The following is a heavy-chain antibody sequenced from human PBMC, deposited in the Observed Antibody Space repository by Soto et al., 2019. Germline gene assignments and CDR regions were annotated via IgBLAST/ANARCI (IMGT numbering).Heavy chain of an antibody. J-gene: IGHJ4*02. CDR2: IGTAGDT. Sequence: EVQLVESGGGLVQPGGSLRLSCAASGFTFSSYDMHWVRQATGKGLEWVSAIGTAGDTYYPGSVKGRFTISRENAKNSLYLQMNSLRAGDTAVYYCARGGISAAGTYFDYWGQGTLVTVSS. CDR3: ARGGISAAGTYFDY. CDR1: GFTFSSYD. D-gene: IGHD6-13*01. V-gene: IGHV3-13*01.